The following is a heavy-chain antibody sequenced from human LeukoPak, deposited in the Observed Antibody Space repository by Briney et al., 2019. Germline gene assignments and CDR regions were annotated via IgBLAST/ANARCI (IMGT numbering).Heavy chain of an antibody. J-gene: IGHJ3*02. V-gene: IGHV3-23*01. CDR3: AKRMTVRGYWDTSGDAFDI. D-gene: IGHD3-22*01. CDR2: ISATGDST. CDR1: GFTFSSYA. Sequence: GGSLRLSCAASGFTFSSYAINWVRQAPGKGLKWVSGISATGDSTYYADSVKGRFTISRDNSKNTLYLQMNSLRAEDTALYYCAKRMTVRGYWDTSGDAFDIWCQGTMVTVSS.